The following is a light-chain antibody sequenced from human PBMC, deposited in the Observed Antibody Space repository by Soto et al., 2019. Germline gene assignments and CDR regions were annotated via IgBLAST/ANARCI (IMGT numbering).Light chain of an antibody. CDR2: KAS. J-gene: IGKJ4*01. Sequence: DIQMTQSPSTLSASVGDRVTITCRASQSISYWLAWYQQRPGKAPRLLTYKASSLQSGVPSRFSGSGSGTEFTLTISNLQPDDFATYFCLQYNYYPLTFGGGTKVDIK. CDR3: LQYNYYPLT. CDR1: QSISYW. V-gene: IGKV1-5*03.